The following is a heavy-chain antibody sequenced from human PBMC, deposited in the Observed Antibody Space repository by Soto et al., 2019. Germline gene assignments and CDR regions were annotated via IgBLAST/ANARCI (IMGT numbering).Heavy chain of an antibody. CDR1: GVSISSTGYY. J-gene: IGHJ6*02. D-gene: IGHD2-21*02. V-gene: IGHV4-31*03. CDR3: ARGVTSARYHYYYYGMDV. Sequence: PSETLSLTCTVSGVSISSTGYYWSWIRQHPGKGLEWLGNIYYSGTTYYNPSLKSRLAISVDTSKNQFSLKLSSVTAADTAVYYCARGVTSARYHYYYYGMDVWGQGTTVTVSS. CDR2: IYYSGTT.